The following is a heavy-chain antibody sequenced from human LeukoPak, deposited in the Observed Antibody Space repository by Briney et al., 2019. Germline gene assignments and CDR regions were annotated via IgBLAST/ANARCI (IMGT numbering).Heavy chain of an antibody. V-gene: IGHV4-30-2*01. J-gene: IGHJ4*02. Sequence: PSETLSLTCAVSGGSTSSGGYSWSWIRQPPGKGLEWIGYIYHTGSTYYNPSLKSRVTISVDRSENQFSLKLGSVTAADTAVYYCARGYYDSSGYYLDYWGQGTLVTVSS. CDR2: IYHTGST. CDR3: ARGYYDSSGYYLDY. D-gene: IGHD3-22*01. CDR1: GGSTSSGGYS.